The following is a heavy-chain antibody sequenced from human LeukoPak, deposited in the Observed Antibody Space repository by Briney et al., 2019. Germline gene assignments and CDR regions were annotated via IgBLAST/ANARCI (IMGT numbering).Heavy chain of an antibody. CDR1: GFTFSRYG. CDR2: IWYDGSNK. CDR3: AKDPIFSGSYGVFDY. Sequence: GGSLRLSCAASGFTFSRYGMHWVRQAPGKGLEWVALIWYDGSNKYSADSVKGRFTISRDNSNNTLYLQMNSLRAEDTAVYYCAKDPIFSGSYGVFDYWGLGTLVTVSS. D-gene: IGHD1-26*01. V-gene: IGHV3-33*06. J-gene: IGHJ4*02.